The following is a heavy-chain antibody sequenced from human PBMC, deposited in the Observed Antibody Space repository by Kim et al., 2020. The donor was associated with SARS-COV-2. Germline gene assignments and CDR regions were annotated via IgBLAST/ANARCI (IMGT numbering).Heavy chain of an antibody. CDR1: GFTVSSNY. J-gene: IGHJ6*02. Sequence: GGSLRLSCAASGFTVSSNYMSWVRQAPGKGLEWVSVIYRGGSTYYADSVKGRFTISRDNSKNTLYLQMNSLRAEDTAVYYCARDSLFPGAYYYYGMDVWGQGTTVTVSS. CDR3: ARDSLFPGAYYYYGMDV. V-gene: IGHV3-66*01. CDR2: IYRGGST. D-gene: IGHD2-21*01.